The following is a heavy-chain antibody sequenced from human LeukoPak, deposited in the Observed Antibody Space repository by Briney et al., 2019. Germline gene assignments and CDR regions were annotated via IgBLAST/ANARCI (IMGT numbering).Heavy chain of an antibody. CDR2: ISGSGDYT. CDR1: GFTSSSYE. V-gene: IGHV3-23*01. J-gene: IGHJ4*02. Sequence: GGSLRLSCAASGFTSSSYEMNWVRQAPGKGLEWVSTISGSGDYTYYADSVKGRFTISRDNSKNTLYLQMNSLRAEDTAIYYCAKVTYGSGTYGAFDSWGQGTLVTVSS. D-gene: IGHD3-10*01. CDR3: AKVTYGSGTYGAFDS.